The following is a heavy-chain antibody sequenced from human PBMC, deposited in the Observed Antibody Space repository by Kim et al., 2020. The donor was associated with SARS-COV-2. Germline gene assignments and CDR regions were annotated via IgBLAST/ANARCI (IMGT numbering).Heavy chain of an antibody. J-gene: IGHJ5*02. V-gene: IGHV3-15*01. CDR3: TTWSGSS. CDR2: DGGST. Sequence: DGGSTACAAPVKDRFTISRDDSKNTLYLQMDRLKTEDTAVFYCTTWSGSSWGQGTLVTVSS. D-gene: IGHD3-10*01.